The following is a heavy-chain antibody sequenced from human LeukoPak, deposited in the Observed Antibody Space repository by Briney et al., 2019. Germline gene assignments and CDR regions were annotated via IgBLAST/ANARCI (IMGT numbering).Heavy chain of an antibody. J-gene: IGHJ4*02. CDR2: INQDGSKE. V-gene: IGHV3-7*01. Sequence: GGSLRPSCAASGFTFSNYWMTWVHQAPGKGLEWVANINQDGSKEYYMDSVKARFTISRDNAKNSLSLQMNSLRAEDTAVYYCVRDGGVSGYDLLDYWGQGTLVTVSS. D-gene: IGHD5-12*01. CDR3: VRDGGVSGYDLLDY. CDR1: GFTFSNYW.